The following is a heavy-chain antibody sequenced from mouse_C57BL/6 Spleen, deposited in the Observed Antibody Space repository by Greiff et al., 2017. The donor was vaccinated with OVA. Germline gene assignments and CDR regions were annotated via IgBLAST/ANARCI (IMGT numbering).Heavy chain of an antibody. CDR1: GFSLTSYG. Sequence: VKLMESGPGLVQPSQSLSITCTVSGFSLTSYGVHWVRQSPGRGWGWLGVIGSGGSTDYNAAFISRLSISKDNSKSQVFFKMNSLQADDTAIYYCASYYDYDATWFAYWGQGTLVTVSA. CDR2: IGSGGST. CDR3: ASYYDYDATWFAY. D-gene: IGHD2-4*01. J-gene: IGHJ3*01. V-gene: IGHV2-2*01.